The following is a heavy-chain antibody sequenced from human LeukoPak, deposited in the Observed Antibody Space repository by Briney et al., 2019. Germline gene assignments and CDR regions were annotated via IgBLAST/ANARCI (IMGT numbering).Heavy chain of an antibody. CDR3: ARDQVDYDTPDHFDY. CDR1: GDSLSSSTCN. V-gene: IGHV4-30-2*01. Sequence: SETLSLTCKVSGDSLSSSTCNWSWIRQPPGKGLEWIGYISQSGNSYFTPSLKSRATISVDRSKNQFSLTLTSVTAADTAVYYCARDQVDYDTPDHFDYWGKGTLVTVS. D-gene: IGHD3-22*01. J-gene: IGHJ4*02. CDR2: ISQSGNS.